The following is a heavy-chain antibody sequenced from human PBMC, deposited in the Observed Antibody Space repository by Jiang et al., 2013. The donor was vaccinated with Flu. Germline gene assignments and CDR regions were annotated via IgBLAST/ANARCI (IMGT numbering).Heavy chain of an antibody. D-gene: IGHD6-13*01. Sequence: EVKKPGSSGRRSPARLLEALQQLYYQLGCDRPPGQGLEWMGRIIPILGIANYAQKFQGRVTITADKSTSTAYMELSSLRSEDTAVYYCARVAGAAAGFDYWGQGTLVTVSS. CDR1: EALQQLY. CDR3: ARVAGAAAGFDY. J-gene: IGHJ4*02. V-gene: IGHV1-69*02. CDR2: IIPILGIA.